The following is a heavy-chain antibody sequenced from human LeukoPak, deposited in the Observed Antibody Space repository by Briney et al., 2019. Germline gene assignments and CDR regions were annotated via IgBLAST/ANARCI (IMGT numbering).Heavy chain of an antibody. CDR1: GFTFSSYW. D-gene: IGHD1-26*01. V-gene: IGHV3-7*01. CDR2: IKQDGSEK. J-gene: IGHJ4*02. Sequence: GGSLRLSCAASGFTFSSYWMSWVLQAPGKRLEWVANIKQDGSEKYYVDSVKGRFTISRDNAKNSLYLQMNSLRAEDTAVYYCARDHPYSGSHFDYWGQGTLVTVSS. CDR3: ARDHPYSGSHFDY.